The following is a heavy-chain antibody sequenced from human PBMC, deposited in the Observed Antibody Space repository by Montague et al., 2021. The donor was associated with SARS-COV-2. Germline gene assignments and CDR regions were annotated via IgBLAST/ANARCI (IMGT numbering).Heavy chain of an antibody. V-gene: IGHV6-1*01. CDR1: GDSVSSNSAA. D-gene: IGHD1-14*01. CDR2: TYFRSKWYS. CDR3: TRSWGWKEPHYYFDH. J-gene: IGHJ4*02. Sequence: CAISGDSVSSNSAAWNWIRQSPSRGLEWLGRTYFRSKWYSEYAFXVKGRITINADTSTNQFSLQVNSVTPEGTAIYYCTRSWGWKEPHYYFDHWGQGTLVVVSS.